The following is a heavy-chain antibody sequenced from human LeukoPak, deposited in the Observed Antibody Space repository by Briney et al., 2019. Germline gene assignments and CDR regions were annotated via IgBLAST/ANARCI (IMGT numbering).Heavy chain of an antibody. D-gene: IGHD7-27*01. CDR3: AGTMGIDAFDI. CDR1: GGSLSSGGYS. V-gene: IGHV4-30-2*01. J-gene: IGHJ3*02. Sequence: SETLSLTCAVSGGSLSSGGYSWSWLRQPPGTGLEWIGYIYHSGSTYYNPSLKSRVTISVDRSKNQFSLKLSSVTAADTAVYYCAGTMGIDAFDIWGQGTMVTVSS. CDR2: IYHSGST.